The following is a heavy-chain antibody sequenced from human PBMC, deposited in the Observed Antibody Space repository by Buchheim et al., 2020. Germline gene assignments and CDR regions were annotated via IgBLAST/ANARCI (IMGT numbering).Heavy chain of an antibody. V-gene: IGHV3-11*01. Sequence: QVQLVESGGDLVKPGGSLRLSCAASGFIFSDYYMSWIRQTPGKGLEWVSSISNDGITIYYADSVKGRFTMSRDNARKSLYLQMNSLRAEDTAVYYCAISSSWYRFDLWGRGTL. D-gene: IGHD6-13*01. J-gene: IGHJ2*01. CDR2: ISNDGITI. CDR3: AISSSWYRFDL. CDR1: GFIFSDYY.